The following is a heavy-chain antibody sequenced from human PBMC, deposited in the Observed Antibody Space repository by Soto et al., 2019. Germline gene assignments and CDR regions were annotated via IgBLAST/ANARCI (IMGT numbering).Heavy chain of an antibody. Sequence: SETLSLTCTVSGGSISSGGYYWSWIRQHPGKGLEWIGYIYYSGSTYYNPSLKSRVTISVDTSKNQFSLKLSSVTAADTAVYYFARVLLRDNFWSGYLGSWFDPWGQGTLVTVSS. J-gene: IGHJ5*02. CDR1: GGSISSGGYY. CDR2: IYYSGST. V-gene: IGHV4-31*03. D-gene: IGHD3-3*01. CDR3: ARVLLRDNFWSGYLGSWFDP.